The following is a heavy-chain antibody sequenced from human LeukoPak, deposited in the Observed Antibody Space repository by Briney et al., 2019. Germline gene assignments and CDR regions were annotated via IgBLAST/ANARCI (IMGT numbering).Heavy chain of an antibody. V-gene: IGHV4-31*03. Sequence: PSETLSLTCTVSGGSISSGGYYWTWIRQHPGKGLEWNGYIYYSGSTYYNPSLKSRVTISVDTSKNQFSLKLSSVTAADTAVYYCARAYAYYFDYWGQGTLVTVSS. D-gene: IGHD4-17*01. CDR2: IYYSGST. CDR3: ARAYAYYFDY. J-gene: IGHJ4*02. CDR1: GGSISSGGYY.